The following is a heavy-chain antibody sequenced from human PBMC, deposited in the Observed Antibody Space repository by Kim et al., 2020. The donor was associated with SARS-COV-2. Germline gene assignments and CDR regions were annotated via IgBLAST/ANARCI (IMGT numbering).Heavy chain of an antibody. J-gene: IGHJ6*02. CDR2: INHSGST. CDR3: ARGSRLQQLYGMDV. CDR1: GGSFSGYY. Sequence: SETLSLTCAVYGGSFSGYYWSWIRQPPGKGLEWIGEINHSGSTNYNPSLKSRVTISVDTSKNQFSLKLSSVTAADTAVYYCARGSRLQQLYGMDVWGQGTTVTVSS. V-gene: IGHV4-34*01. D-gene: IGHD6-13*01.